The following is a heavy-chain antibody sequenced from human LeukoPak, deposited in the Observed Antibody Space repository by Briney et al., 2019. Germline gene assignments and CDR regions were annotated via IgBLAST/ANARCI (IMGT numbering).Heavy chain of an antibody. CDR1: GYSISSGYY. CDR2: IYYSGST. Sequence: SETLSLTCTVSGYSISSGYYWGWIRQPPGKGLEWIGSIYYSGSTYYNPSLKSRVTISVDTSKNQFSLKLSSVTAADTAVYYCARVGGYSSSGQGADYWGQGTLVTVSS. J-gene: IGHJ4*02. D-gene: IGHD6-13*01. CDR3: ARVGGYSSSGQGADY. V-gene: IGHV4-38-2*02.